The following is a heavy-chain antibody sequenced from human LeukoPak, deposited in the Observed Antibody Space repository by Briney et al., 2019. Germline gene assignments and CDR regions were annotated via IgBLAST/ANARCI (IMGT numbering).Heavy chain of an antibody. V-gene: IGHV1-69*13. D-gene: IGHD3-10*01. Sequence: GASVKVSCKASGGTFSSYAISWVPQAPGQGLEWMGGIIPIFGTANYAQKFQGRVTITADESTSTAYMELSSLRSEDTAVYYCAREGYYGSGRFFDYWGQGTLVTASS. CDR3: AREGYYGSGRFFDY. CDR1: GGTFSSYA. CDR2: IIPIFGTA. J-gene: IGHJ4*02.